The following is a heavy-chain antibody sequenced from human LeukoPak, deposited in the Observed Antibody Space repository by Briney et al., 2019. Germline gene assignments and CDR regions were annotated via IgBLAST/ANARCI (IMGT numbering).Heavy chain of an antibody. CDR1: GGSISSSNYY. D-gene: IGHD6-19*01. CDR3: ARQTAVAAIYWYFDL. Sequence: SETLSLTCTVSGGSISSSNYYWGWIRQPPGKGLEWIGSIHYSGSTNYNPSLKSRVTISVDTSKNQFSLKLSSVTAADTAVYYCARQTAVAAIYWYFDLWGRGTLVTVSS. J-gene: IGHJ2*01. CDR2: IHYSGST. V-gene: IGHV4-39*01.